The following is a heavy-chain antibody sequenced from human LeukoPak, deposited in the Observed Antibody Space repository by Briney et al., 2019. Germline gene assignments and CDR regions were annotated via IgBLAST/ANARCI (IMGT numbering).Heavy chain of an antibody. CDR2: ISGSGGST. CDR1: GFTFSSYG. V-gene: IGHV3-23*01. CDR3: AKGSSWDNWFDP. D-gene: IGHD6-13*01. Sequence: PGGSLRLSCAASGFTFSSYGMSWVRQAPGKGLEWVSAISGSGGSTYYADSVKGLFTISRDNSKNTLYLQMNSLRAEDTAVYYCAKGSSWDNWFDPWGQGTLVTVSS. J-gene: IGHJ5*02.